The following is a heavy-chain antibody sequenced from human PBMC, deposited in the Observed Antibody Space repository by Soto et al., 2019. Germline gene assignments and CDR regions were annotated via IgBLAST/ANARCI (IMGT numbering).Heavy chain of an antibody. CDR1: GFTVSSNY. D-gene: IGHD2-21*02. CDR2: IYSGGST. V-gene: IGHV3-53*01. CDR3: ARGYCGGDCYSGFEYFQH. J-gene: IGHJ1*01. Sequence: GGSLRLSCAASGFTVSSNYMSWVRQAPGKGLEWVSVIYSGGSTYYADSVKGRFTISRDNSKNTLYLQMNSLRAEDTAVYYCARGYCGGDCYSGFEYFQHWGQGTLVTVSS.